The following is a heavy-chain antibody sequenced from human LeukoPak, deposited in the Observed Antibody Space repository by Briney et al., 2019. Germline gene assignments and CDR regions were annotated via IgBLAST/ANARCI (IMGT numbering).Heavy chain of an antibody. CDR3: ARDHAYFAWFDP. CDR1: GYTFTSYA. J-gene: IGHJ5*02. Sequence: ASVKVSCKASGYTFTSYAMHWVRQAPGQRLEWMGWINAGNGNTKYSQKFQGRVTITRDTSASTAYMELSSLRSEDTAVYYCARDHAYFAWFDPWGQGTLVTVSS. D-gene: IGHD3-9*01. CDR2: INAGNGNT. V-gene: IGHV1-3*01.